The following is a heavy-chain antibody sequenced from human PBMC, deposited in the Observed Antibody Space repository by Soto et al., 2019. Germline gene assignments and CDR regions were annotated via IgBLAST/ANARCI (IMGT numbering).Heavy chain of an antibody. V-gene: IGHV1-8*01. D-gene: IGHD2-15*01. CDR1: GYTFTSYD. CDR2: MNPNSGNT. CDR3: ARDVVGVVHD. J-gene: IGHJ4*02. Sequence: QVQLVQSGAEVKKPGASVKVSCKASGYTFTSYDINWVRQATGQGLEWMGWMNPNSGNTGYAQKFQGRVTMTRNTSIRTAYIDLSSLRSEDTDVYSGARDVVGVVHDWGQGTLVAVSS.